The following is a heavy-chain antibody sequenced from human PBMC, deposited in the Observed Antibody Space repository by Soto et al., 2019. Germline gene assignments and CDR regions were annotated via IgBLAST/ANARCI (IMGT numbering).Heavy chain of an antibody. CDR3: ARVSSSWYEGRSAFDI. CDR1: GYTFTSYD. V-gene: IGHV1-8*01. D-gene: IGHD6-13*01. J-gene: IGHJ3*02. Sequence: ASVKVSCKASGYTFTSYDINWVRQATGQGLEWMGWMNPNSGNTGYAQKFQGRVTMTRNTSISTAYMELSGLRSEDTAVYYCARVSSSWYEGRSAFDIWGQGTMVTV. CDR2: MNPNSGNT.